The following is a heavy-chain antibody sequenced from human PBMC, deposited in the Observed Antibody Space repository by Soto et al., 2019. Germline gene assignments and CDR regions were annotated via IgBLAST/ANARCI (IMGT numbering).Heavy chain of an antibody. CDR2: IYYSGST. CDR1: GGSISSGDYY. CDR3: AREGRGYYYASSGYYFPYGMDV. J-gene: IGHJ6*02. Sequence: PSETLSLTCTVSGGSISSGDYYWSWIRQPPGKGLEWIGYIYYSGSTYYNPSLKSRVTISVDTSKNQFSLKLSSVTAADTAVYYCAREGRGYYYASSGYYFPYGMDVWGQGTTVTVSS. D-gene: IGHD3-22*01. V-gene: IGHV4-30-4*01.